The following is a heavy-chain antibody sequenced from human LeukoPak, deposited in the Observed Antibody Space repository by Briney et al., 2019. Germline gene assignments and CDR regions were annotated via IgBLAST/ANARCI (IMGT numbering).Heavy chain of an antibody. CDR1: GFTVSSNY. J-gene: IGHJ4*02. CDR3: AKDEGITGRPRGLDY. D-gene: IGHD6-13*01. CDR2: IYSGGST. Sequence: PGGSLRVSCAASGFTVSSNYMSWVRQAPGKGLEWVSVIYSGGSTYYADSVKGRFTISRDNSKNTLYLQMNSLRPEDTAVYYCAKDEGITGRPRGLDYWGQGTLVTVSS. V-gene: IGHV3-53*05.